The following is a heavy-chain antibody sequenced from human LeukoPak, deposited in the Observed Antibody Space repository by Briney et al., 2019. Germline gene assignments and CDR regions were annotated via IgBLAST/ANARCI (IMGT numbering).Heavy chain of an antibody. CDR3: AREGASWGNNWFDP. D-gene: IGHD7-27*01. Sequence: SETLSLTCTVSGGSFRSSSYYWGWIRQTPGKGLEWIGCIYYSGSTYYNPSLKSRVTISVDTSENQFSLKLSSVTAADTAVYYCAREGASWGNNWFDPWGQGTLVTVSS. CDR2: IYYSGST. J-gene: IGHJ5*02. V-gene: IGHV4-39*07. CDR1: GGSFRSSSYY.